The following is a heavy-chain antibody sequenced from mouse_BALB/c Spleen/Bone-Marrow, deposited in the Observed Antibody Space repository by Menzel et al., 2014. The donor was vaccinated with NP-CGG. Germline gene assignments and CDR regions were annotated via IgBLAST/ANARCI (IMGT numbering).Heavy chain of an antibody. J-gene: IGHJ3*01. D-gene: IGHD2-3*01. CDR1: GYTFTNYW. CDR3: ARGGIYDGYSY. V-gene: IGHV1-7*01. CDR2: IDPSTGCT. Sequence: QVQLQQSGAELAKPRASVEMSCKASGYTFTNYWMHWVKQRPGQGLEWIGYIDPSTGCTEYNQKFKDKATLTADKSSSTAYMQLSSLTSEDSAVYYCARGGIYDGYSYWGQGTLVTVSA.